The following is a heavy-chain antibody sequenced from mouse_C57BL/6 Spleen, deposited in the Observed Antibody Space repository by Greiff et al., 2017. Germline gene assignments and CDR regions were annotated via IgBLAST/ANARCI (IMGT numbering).Heavy chain of an antibody. Sequence: QVQLQQPGAELVRPGSSVKLSCKASGYTFTSYWMDWVKQRPGQGLEWIGNIYPSDSETNYNQKFKDKATLTVDKSSSTAYMQLSSLTSEDSAVYYCARNLFDGYYYWGQGTTLTVSS. CDR3: ARNLFDGYYY. J-gene: IGHJ2*01. V-gene: IGHV1-61*01. CDR1: GYTFTSYW. CDR2: IYPSDSET. D-gene: IGHD2-3*01.